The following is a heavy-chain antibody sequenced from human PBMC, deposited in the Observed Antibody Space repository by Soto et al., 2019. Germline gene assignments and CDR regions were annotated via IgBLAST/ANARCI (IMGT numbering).Heavy chain of an antibody. Sequence: ASVKVSCKASGYTFTSYGISWVRQAPGQGLEWMGWISAYNGNTNYAQKLQGRVTMTTDTSTSTAHMELSSLRSEDTAVYYCARGIAAAGLAYYYYGMDVWGQGTTVTVSS. CDR3: ARGIAAAGLAYYYYGMDV. J-gene: IGHJ6*02. D-gene: IGHD6-13*01. CDR1: GYTFTSYG. V-gene: IGHV1-18*01. CDR2: ISAYNGNT.